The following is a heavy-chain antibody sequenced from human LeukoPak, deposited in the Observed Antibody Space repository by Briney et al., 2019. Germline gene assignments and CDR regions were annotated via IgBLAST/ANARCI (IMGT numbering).Heavy chain of an antibody. D-gene: IGHD2-8*01. V-gene: IGHV1-69*04. CDR1: GGTFSSYA. J-gene: IGHJ5*02. CDR2: IIPILGIA. CDR3: ASSASGCTTRVCYTDKDNWFDP. Sequence: SVKVSCKASGGTFSSYAISWVRQAPGQGLEWMGRIIPILGIANYAQKVQGRVTITADKSTSTAYMELSSLRSEDTAVDYCASSASGCTTRVCYTDKDNWFDPWGQGTLVTVSS.